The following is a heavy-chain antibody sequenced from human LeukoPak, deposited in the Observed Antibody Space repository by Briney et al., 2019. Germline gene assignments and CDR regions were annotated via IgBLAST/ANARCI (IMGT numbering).Heavy chain of an antibody. CDR2: IYYSGST. V-gene: IGHV4-59*01. CDR3: ARFGDMLDY. J-gene: IGHJ4*02. CDR1: GGSISSYY. Sequence: PSETLSLTCTVSGGSISSYYWSWIRQPPGKGLEWIGYIYYSGSTKYNPSLKSRVTISVDTSRNQFSLKLSSVTAADTAVYYCARFGDMLDYWGQGTLVTVSS. D-gene: IGHD3-10*01.